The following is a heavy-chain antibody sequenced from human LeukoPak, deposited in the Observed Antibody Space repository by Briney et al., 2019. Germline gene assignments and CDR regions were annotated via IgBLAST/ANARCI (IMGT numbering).Heavy chain of an antibody. CDR1: GGSISSYY. D-gene: IGHD4-23*01. CDR2: IYTSGST. Sequence: PSETLSLTCTVSGGSISSYYWSWIRQPAGKGLEWIGRIYTSGSTNYNPSLKSRVTMSVDTSKNQFSLKLSSVTAADTAVYYCASRGPVYGGNSGWFDPWGQGTLVTVSS. CDR3: ASRGPVYGGNSGWFDP. V-gene: IGHV4-4*07. J-gene: IGHJ5*02.